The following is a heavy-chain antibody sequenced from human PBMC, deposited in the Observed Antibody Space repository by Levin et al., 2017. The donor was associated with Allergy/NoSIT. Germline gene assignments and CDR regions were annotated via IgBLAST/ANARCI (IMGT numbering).Heavy chain of an antibody. CDR2: ISSSGSYI. CDR1: GFTFSSYS. Sequence: PGESLKISCAASGFTFSSYSMNWVRQAPGKGLEWVSCISSSGSYIYYADSVKGRFTISRDNTKNSLYLQMNSLRVEDTAVYYCAKAMSGVTTPNDYWGQGTLVTVSS. V-gene: IGHV3-21*01. J-gene: IGHJ4*02. D-gene: IGHD3-10*02. CDR3: AKAMSGVTTPNDY.